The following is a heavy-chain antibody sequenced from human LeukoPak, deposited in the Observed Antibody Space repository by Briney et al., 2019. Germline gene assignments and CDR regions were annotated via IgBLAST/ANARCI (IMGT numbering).Heavy chain of an antibody. J-gene: IGHJ4*02. CDR3: AKATVGGYED. CDR1: GFTFTCSA. D-gene: IGHD5-12*01. CDR2: VASDGST. V-gene: IGHV3-23*01. Sequence: GGSLRLSCAASGFTFTCSAMTWVRQAPGKGLEWVSVVASDGSTKYADSVKGRFAISRDNSKNTLYLQMNSLRAEDTGVYYCAKATVGGYEDWGQGTLVTVSS.